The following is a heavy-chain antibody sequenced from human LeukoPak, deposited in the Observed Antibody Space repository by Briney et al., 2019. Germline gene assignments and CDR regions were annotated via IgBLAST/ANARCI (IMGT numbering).Heavy chain of an antibody. CDR3: ARGQDSSGSDYFDY. J-gene: IGHJ4*02. CDR1: GFTFSSYA. D-gene: IGHD6-19*01. V-gene: IGHV3-30*04. CDR2: ISYDGSNK. Sequence: QPGRSLRLSCAASGFTFSSYAMHWVRQAPGKGLEWVAVISYDGSNKYYADSVKGRFTISRDNSKNTLYLQMNSLRAEDTAVYYCARGQDSSGSDYFDYWGQGTLVTVSS.